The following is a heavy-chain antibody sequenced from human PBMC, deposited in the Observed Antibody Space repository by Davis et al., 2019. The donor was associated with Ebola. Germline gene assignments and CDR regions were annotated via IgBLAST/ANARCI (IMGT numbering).Heavy chain of an antibody. D-gene: IGHD3-10*01. V-gene: IGHV1-2*06. CDR1: GYTFTNYY. CDR3: ANFGSGSGW. J-gene: IGHJ4*02. CDR2: VTPNSGDT. Sequence: AASVKVSCKASGYTFTNYYMHWVRQAPGQGLEWMGRVTPNSGDTYYAQKFQGRVTMTRDTSTSTAFMELSRLTSDDTAVYYCANFGSGSGWWGQGTLVTVSS.